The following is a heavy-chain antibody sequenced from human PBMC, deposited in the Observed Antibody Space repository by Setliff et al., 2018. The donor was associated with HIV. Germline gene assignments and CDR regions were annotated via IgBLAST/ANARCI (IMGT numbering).Heavy chain of an antibody. V-gene: IGHV5-51*01. CDR1: GYSFTNYW. CDR3: ARHGQYGSGSYYNRPFDY. Sequence: LKISCKGSGYSFTNYWIAWLRQMPGKGLECMGIIYPGDSDTRYSPSFQGQVTISADKSINTAYLQWSSLKASDTAMYYCARHGQYGSGSYYNRPFDYWGQGTLVTVSS. D-gene: IGHD3-10*01. J-gene: IGHJ4*02. CDR2: IYPGDSDT.